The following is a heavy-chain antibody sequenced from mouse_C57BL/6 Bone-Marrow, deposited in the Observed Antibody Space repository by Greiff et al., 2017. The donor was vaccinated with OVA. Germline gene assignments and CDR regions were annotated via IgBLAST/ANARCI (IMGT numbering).Heavy chain of an antibody. Sequence: DVHLVESGGGLVQPGGSMKLSCVASGFTFSNYWMNWVRQSPEKGLEWVAQIRLKSDNYATHYAESVKGRFTISRDDSKSSVYLQMNNLRAEDTGIYYCTAYYNTMDYWGQGTSVTVSS. CDR3: TAYYNTMDY. J-gene: IGHJ4*01. D-gene: IGHD2-12*01. V-gene: IGHV6-3*01. CDR1: GFTFSNYW. CDR2: IRLKSDNYAT.